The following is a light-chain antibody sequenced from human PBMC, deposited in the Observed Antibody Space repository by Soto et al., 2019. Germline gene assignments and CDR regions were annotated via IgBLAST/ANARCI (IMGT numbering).Light chain of an antibody. Sequence: EVVMTQSPVTLSVSPGERATLSCRASQIIASNLAWYQQKPGQAPRLLIYDASTRATGIPARFSGSGSGTEFTLTISSLQSEDFAVYYCQQYHNWPPFTFGPGTKVDIK. V-gene: IGKV3-15*01. CDR2: DAS. J-gene: IGKJ3*01. CDR1: QIIASN. CDR3: QQYHNWPPFT.